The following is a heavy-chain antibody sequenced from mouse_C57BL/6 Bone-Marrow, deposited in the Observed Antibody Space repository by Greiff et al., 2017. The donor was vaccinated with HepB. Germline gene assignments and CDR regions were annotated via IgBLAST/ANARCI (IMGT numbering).Heavy chain of an antibody. V-gene: IGHV1-55*01. Sequence: QVQLQQPGAELVKPGASVKMSCKASGYTFTSYWITWVKQRPGQGLEWIGDIYPGSGSTNYNEKFKSKATMTVDTSSSTAYMQLISLTSEDSAVYYCARGDGYYEDWFAYWGQGTLVTVSA. CDR2: IYPGSGST. J-gene: IGHJ3*01. CDR1: GYTFTSYW. CDR3: ARGDGYYEDWFAY. D-gene: IGHD2-3*01.